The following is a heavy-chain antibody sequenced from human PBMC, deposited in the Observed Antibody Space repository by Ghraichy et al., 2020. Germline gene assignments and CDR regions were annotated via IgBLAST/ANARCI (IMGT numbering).Heavy chain of an antibody. CDR1: GFTFSSYG. D-gene: IGHD6-19*01. CDR2: ISYDGSNK. CDR3: AKDLYSSGWYYFDY. Sequence: GGSLRLSCAASGFTFSSYGMHWVRQAPGKGLEWVAVISYDGSNKYYADSVKGRFTISRDNSKNTLYLQMNSLRAEDTAVYYCAKDLYSSGWYYFDYWGQGTLVTVSS. V-gene: IGHV3-30*18. J-gene: IGHJ4*02.